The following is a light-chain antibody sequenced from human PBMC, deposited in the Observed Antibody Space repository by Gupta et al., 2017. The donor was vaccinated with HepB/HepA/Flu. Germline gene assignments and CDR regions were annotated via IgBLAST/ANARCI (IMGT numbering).Light chain of an antibody. CDR1: SSDVGSYNL. V-gene: IGLV2-23*02. Sequence: QSALTQPASVSGSPGQSITISCTGTSSDVGSYNLVSWSQQHPGKAPKLLIYEVNKWASGVSDRFSGSKSGNTASLTISGLQAEDEADYYFCSYASTTVVFGGGTKLTVL. CDR3: CSYASTTVV. J-gene: IGLJ2*01. CDR2: EVN.